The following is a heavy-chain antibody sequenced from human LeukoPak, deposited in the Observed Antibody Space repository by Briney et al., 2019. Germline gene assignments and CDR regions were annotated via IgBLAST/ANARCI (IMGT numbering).Heavy chain of an antibody. CDR1: GASVTHGGFS. CDR3: ARGGGSRVVIDAFDI. D-gene: IGHD3-3*01. CDR2: ISYSGSA. J-gene: IGHJ3*02. V-gene: IGHV4-61*08. Sequence: SETLSLTCAVSGASVTHGGFSWTWVRQPPGKGLEWLALISYSGSAHYTLSLKSRVTISVDTSKNQFSLKLSSVTAADTAVYYCARGGGSRVVIDAFDIWGQGTMVTVSS.